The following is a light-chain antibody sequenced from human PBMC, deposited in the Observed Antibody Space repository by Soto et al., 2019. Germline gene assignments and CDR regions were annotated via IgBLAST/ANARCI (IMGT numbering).Light chain of an antibody. CDR3: QQYGSSPIT. V-gene: IGKV3-20*01. CDR2: GAS. CDR1: QSVSNNY. J-gene: IGKJ5*01. Sequence: EIVLTQSPATLSLSPGERATLSCRASQSVSNNYLAWYQQKPGQAPRLLIYGASNRATGIPDRFSGSGSGTEFTLTISSLQPEDFAVYYCQQYGSSPITFGQGTRLEIK.